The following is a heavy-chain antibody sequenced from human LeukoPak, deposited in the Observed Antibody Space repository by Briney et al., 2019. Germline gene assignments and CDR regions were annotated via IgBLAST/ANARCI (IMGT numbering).Heavy chain of an antibody. CDR2: IYYSGST. D-gene: IGHD6-6*01. CDR3: AREYSSSSGRRAFDF. J-gene: IGHJ3*01. Sequence: SETLSLTCTVSVGSISSYYWNWIRQPPGKGLEWIGYIYYSGSTNYNPSLKSRVTTLVDTSKNQFSLRLSSVTAADTAVYYCAREYSSSSGRRAFDFWGQGTMVTVSS. CDR1: VGSISSYY. V-gene: IGHV4-59*08.